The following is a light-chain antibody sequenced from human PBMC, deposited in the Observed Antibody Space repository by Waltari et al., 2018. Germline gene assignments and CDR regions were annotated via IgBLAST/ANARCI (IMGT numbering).Light chain of an antibody. Sequence: DIVMTQSPDSLAVSLGERATINCKSSQSIFYSSTNKNYLAWYQQKPGQSPSLLFYWATTRESGVPDLFSGSGSGTDFTLTISSLQAEDVAVYYCQQYSSAPWTFGQVTKVEIK. J-gene: IGKJ1*01. CDR1: QSIFYSSTNKNY. V-gene: IGKV4-1*01. CDR2: WAT. CDR3: QQYSSAPWT.